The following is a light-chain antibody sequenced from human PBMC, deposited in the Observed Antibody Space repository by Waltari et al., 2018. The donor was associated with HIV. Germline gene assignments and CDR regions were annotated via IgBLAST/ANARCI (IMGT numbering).Light chain of an antibody. CDR2: QAT. J-gene: IGLJ1*01. CDR3: QTWDNTYV. Sequence: SYELTQPPSVSVSPGQPATITCSGDKLGDKYACWYQQKSGQSPVLVIYQATKRPSGIPERFSGSNSGNTATLTITGTQATDEADYYCQTWDNTYVFGAGTKVTVL. V-gene: IGLV3-1*01. CDR1: KLGDKY.